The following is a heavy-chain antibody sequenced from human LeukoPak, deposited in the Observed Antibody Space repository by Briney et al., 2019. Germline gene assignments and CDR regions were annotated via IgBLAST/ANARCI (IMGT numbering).Heavy chain of an antibody. V-gene: IGHV3-48*03. CDR1: GFTFSSYE. J-gene: IGHJ3*02. CDR2: ISSSGSTI. D-gene: IGHD3/OR15-3a*01. CDR3: AREDRTGSGTAFDI. Sequence: GGSLRLSCAASGFTFSSYEMNWVRQAPGKGLEWVSYISSSGSTIYYADSVKGRFTISRDNAKNSLNLQMNSLRAEDTAVYYCAREDRTGSGTAFDIWGQGTMVTVSS.